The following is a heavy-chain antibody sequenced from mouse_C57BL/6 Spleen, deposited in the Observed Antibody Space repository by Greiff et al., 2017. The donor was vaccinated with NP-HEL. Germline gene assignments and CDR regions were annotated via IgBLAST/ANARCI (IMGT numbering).Heavy chain of an antibody. CDR1: GYSITSGYD. J-gene: IGHJ4*01. V-gene: IGHV3-1*01. Sequence: EVQGVESGPGMVKPSQSLSLTCTVTGYSITSGYDWHWIRHFPGNKLEWMGYISYSGSTNYNPSLKSRIPITHDTSKNHFFLKLNSVTTEDTATYYCARGWVYAMDYWGQGTSVTVSS. CDR3: ARGWVYAMDY. CDR2: ISYSGST. D-gene: IGHD1-1*02.